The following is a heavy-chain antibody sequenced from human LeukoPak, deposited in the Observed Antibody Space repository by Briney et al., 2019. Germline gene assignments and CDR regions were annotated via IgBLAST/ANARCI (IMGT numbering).Heavy chain of an antibody. V-gene: IGHV1-46*01. Sequence: ASVTVSCKASGYTFTSYYIHWVRQAPGQGLEWMGIINPSGGSTSYAQKFQGRVTMTRDTSTSTVYMELSSLRSEDTAVYYCARVPPHGDYEYYYYGMDVWGQGTTVTVSS. D-gene: IGHD4-17*01. J-gene: IGHJ6*02. CDR3: ARVPPHGDYEYYYYGMDV. CDR2: INPSGGST. CDR1: GYTFTSYY.